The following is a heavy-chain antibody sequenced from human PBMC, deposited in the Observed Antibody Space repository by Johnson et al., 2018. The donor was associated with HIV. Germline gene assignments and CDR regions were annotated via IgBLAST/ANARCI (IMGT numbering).Heavy chain of an antibody. Sequence: VQLVESGGDVVRQGGSLRLSCAASGFTFDDYDMTWVRQPPGTGLEWVSGINWTGGSTGYADSVKGRFIISRDNAKNSLYLQMNSLRAEDTALYYCARELYYGSGSSVAFDIWGQGTMVTVSS. D-gene: IGHD3-10*01. CDR1: GFTFDDYD. CDR2: INWTGGST. CDR3: ARELYYGSGSSVAFDI. V-gene: IGHV3-20*04. J-gene: IGHJ3*02.